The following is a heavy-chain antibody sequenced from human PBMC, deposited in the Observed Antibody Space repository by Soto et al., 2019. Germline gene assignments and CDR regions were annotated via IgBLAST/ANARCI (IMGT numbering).Heavy chain of an antibody. CDR1: GYTFTTYA. CDR2: INADNGNT. D-gene: IGHD3-10*01. CDR3: ARKGAGSGSYGYYYGMDV. J-gene: IGHJ6*02. Sequence: QVQLLQSGAEVKKPGASVKVFCKASGYTFTTYAMHWVRQAPGQRLEWMGWINADNGNTKYSQKFQGRVTITRDTSASTAYMELSSLRSEDTAVYYCARKGAGSGSYGYYYGMDVWGQGTTVTVSS. V-gene: IGHV1-3*01.